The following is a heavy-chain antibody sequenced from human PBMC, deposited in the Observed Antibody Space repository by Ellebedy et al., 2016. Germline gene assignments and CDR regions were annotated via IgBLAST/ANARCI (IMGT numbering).Heavy chain of an antibody. CDR2: ISSNGGST. V-gene: IGHV3-64*04. D-gene: IGHD3-10*01. Sequence: GESLKISCSASGFTFSSYAMHWVRQAPGKGLEYVSAISSNGGSTYYAGSVKGRFTISRDNSKNTLYLQMNSLRPEDTAVYYCAKDGGLWFGELWGYWGQGTLVTVSS. J-gene: IGHJ4*02. CDR1: GFTFSSYA. CDR3: AKDGGLWFGELWGY.